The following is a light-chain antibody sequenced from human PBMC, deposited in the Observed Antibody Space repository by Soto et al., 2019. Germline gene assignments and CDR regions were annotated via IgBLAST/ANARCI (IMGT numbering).Light chain of an antibody. Sequence: QSVLTQPRSVSGSAGQSVTISCTGTSSDIGGYNYVSWYQQNPGRAPKLVIYDVSYRPSGVPDRFSGSKSGNTASLTISGLQAEDEADYSCCSYAGSYLYVFGSGTKVTVL. V-gene: IGLV2-11*01. CDR2: DVS. CDR1: SSDIGGYNY. J-gene: IGLJ1*01. CDR3: CSYAGSYLYV.